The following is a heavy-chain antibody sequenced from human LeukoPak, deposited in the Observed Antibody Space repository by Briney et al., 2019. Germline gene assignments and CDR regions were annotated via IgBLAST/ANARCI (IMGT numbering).Heavy chain of an antibody. CDR1: GYTFTSYY. D-gene: IGHD3-3*01. V-gene: IGHV1-46*01. J-gene: IGHJ4*02. CDR3: ARDLGRDITIFGVVIPNFDY. Sequence: GASVKVSCKASGYTFTSYYMHWVRQAPGQGLEWMGIINPSGGSTSYAQKCQGRVTMTRDTSTSTVYMELSSLRSEDTAVYYCARDLGRDITIFGVVIPNFDYWGQGTLVTVSS. CDR2: INPSGGST.